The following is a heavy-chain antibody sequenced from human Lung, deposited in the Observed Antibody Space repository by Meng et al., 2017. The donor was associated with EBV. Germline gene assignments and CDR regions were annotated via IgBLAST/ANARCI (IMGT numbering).Heavy chain of an antibody. CDR2: IYHSGST. CDR3: ARGRIIGDSSGYSDY. J-gene: IGHJ4*02. Sequence: QLQLQESGSGLVKPSQTMSLTCAVSGGSISSGGYSWSWIRQPPGKGLEWIGYIYHSGSTYYNPSLKSRVTISVDTTKDQFSLKLSSVTAADTAVYYCARGRIIGDSSGYSDYWGQGTLVTVSS. CDR1: GGSISSGGYS. D-gene: IGHD3-22*01. V-gene: IGHV4-30-2*01.